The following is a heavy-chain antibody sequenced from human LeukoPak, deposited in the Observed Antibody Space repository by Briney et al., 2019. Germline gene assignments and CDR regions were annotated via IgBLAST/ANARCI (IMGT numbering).Heavy chain of an antibody. CDR3: ASTVTTFRYYFDY. V-gene: IGHV4-34*01. J-gene: IGHJ4*02. D-gene: IGHD4-17*01. Sequence: SETLSLTCAVYGGSFSGYYWSWIRQPPGKGLEWIGEINHSGSTNYNPSLKSRVTISVDTSKNQFSLKLSSVTAADTAVYYCASTVTTFRYYFDYWGQGTLVTVSS. CDR1: GGSFSGYY. CDR2: INHSGST.